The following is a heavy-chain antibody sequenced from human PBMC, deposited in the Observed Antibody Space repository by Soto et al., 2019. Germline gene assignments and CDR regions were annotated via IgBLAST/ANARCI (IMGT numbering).Heavy chain of an antibody. D-gene: IGHD3-3*01. CDR2: ICHSGST. CDR3: CTRHTFGR. Sequence: QLQLQESGSGLVKPSQTLSLTCAVSGGSISSGGYSWSWIGQPPGKGLEWIGYICHSGSTYYNPALQGRATIAVDRPRKHFSLKWTSVRAAVTGVYYCCTRHTFGRWGEGAMGAVSS. J-gene: IGHJ4*02. V-gene: IGHV4-30-2*01. CDR1: GGSISSGGYS.